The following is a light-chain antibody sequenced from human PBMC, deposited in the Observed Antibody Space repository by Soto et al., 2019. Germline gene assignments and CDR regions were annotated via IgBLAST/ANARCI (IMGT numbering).Light chain of an antibody. CDR3: CSYAGTYTFV. V-gene: IGLV2-11*01. J-gene: IGLJ2*01. Sequence: QSVLTQPPSVSGSPGQSVTISCAGTSSDVGGYNYVSWYQQHPGKAPKLMIYDVTKRPSGVPDRLSGSKSGNTASLTISGLQAEDEADYYCCSYAGTYTFVFGGGTQLTVL. CDR1: SSDVGGYNY. CDR2: DVT.